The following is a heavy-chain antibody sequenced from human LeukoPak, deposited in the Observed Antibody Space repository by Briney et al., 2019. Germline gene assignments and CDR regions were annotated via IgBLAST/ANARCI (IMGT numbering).Heavy chain of an antibody. CDR2: MNPNSGNT. J-gene: IGHJ6*02. CDR1: GYTFTSYD. V-gene: IGHV1-8*01. CDR3: ARGTHCSSTSCYLSFYYYYGMDV. Sequence: ASVKVSCEASGYTFTSYDINWVRQATGQGLEWMGWMNPNSGNTGYAQKFQGRVTMTRNTSISTAYMELSSLRSEDTAVYYCARGTHCSSTSCYLSFYYYYGMDVWGQGTTVTVSS. D-gene: IGHD2-2*01.